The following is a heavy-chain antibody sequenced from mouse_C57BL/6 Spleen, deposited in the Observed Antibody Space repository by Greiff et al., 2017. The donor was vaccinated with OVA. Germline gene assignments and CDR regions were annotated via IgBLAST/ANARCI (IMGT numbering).Heavy chain of an antibody. CDR2: IWSGGST. CDR3: ARNPLYYYGSSSYYYAMDY. CDR1: GFSLTSYG. J-gene: IGHJ4*01. V-gene: IGHV2-2*01. D-gene: IGHD1-1*01. Sequence: VQLKESGPGLVQPSQSLSITCTVSGFSLTSYGVHWVRQSPGKGLEWLGVIWSGGSTDYNAAFISRLSISKDNSKSQVFFKMNSLQADDTAIYYCARNPLYYYGSSSYYYAMDYWGQGTSVTVSS.